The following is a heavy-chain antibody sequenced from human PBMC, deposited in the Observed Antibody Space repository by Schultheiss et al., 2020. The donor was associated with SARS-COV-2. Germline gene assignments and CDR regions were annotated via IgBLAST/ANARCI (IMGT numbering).Heavy chain of an antibody. Sequence: GGSLRLSCAASGFIFTNAWMSWVRQAPGKGLEWVGHTKSKTDGGTTDYAAPVKGRFTISRDDSKNTLYLQMNSLKTEDTAVYYCTTDTVTTGGDAFDIWGQGTMVTVSS. V-gene: IGHV3-15*01. CDR3: TTDTVTTGGDAFDI. CDR2: TKSKTDGGTT. D-gene: IGHD4-17*01. CDR1: GFIFTNAW. J-gene: IGHJ3*02.